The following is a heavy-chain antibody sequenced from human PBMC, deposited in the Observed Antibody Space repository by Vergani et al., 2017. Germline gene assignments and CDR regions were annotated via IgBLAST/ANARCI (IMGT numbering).Heavy chain of an antibody. CDR1: GYTFTSYY. CDR2: INPSGGST. Sequence: QVQLVQSGAEVKKPGASVKVSCKASGYTFTSYYMHWVRQAPGQGLEWMGIINPSGGSTSYAQKFQGRVTMTRDTSTSTVYMELRSLRSEDTAVYYCARGLTYYYDSSGQKDAFDIWGQGTMVTVSS. J-gene: IGHJ3*02. CDR3: ARGLTYYYDSSGQKDAFDI. V-gene: IGHV1-46*01. D-gene: IGHD3-22*01.